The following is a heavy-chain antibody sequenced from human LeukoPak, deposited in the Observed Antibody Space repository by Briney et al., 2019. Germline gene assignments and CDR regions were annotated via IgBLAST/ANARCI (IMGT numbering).Heavy chain of an antibody. CDR3: ARGRWLRTLHYFDY. Sequence: ASVKVSCKASGGTFSSYAISWVRQAPGQGLEWMGGIIPIFGTANYAQKFQGRVTITADKSTSTAYMELSSLRSEDTAVYYCARGRWLRTLHYFDYWGQGTLVTVSS. J-gene: IGHJ4*02. V-gene: IGHV1-69*06. CDR1: GGTFSSYA. D-gene: IGHD5-12*01. CDR2: IIPIFGTA.